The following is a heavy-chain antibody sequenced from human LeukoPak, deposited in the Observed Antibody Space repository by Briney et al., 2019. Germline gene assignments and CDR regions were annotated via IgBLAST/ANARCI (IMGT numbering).Heavy chain of an antibody. CDR2: ISSSSSTI. CDR1: GFTFSSYS. J-gene: IGHJ3*02. CDR3: ASRIGPNYYDSSGQDAFDI. Sequence: GGSLRLSCAASGFTFSSYSMNWVRQAPGKGLEWVSYISSSSSTIYYADSVKGRFTISRDNAKNSLYLQMNSLRAEDTAVYYCASRIGPNYYDSSGQDAFDIWGQGTMVTVSS. D-gene: IGHD3-22*01. V-gene: IGHV3-48*04.